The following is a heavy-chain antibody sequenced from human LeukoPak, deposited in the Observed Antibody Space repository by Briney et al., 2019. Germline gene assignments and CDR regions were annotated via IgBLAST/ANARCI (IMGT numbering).Heavy chain of an antibody. D-gene: IGHD7-27*01. J-gene: IGHJ4*02. CDR1: GGSVSSGSYY. CDR3: ARVRTGDIDY. Sequence: SETLSLTCTVSGGSVSSGSYYWGWIRQPPGKGLEWIGYIYYSGSTNYNPSLKSRVTISVDTSKNQFSLKLSSVTAADTAVYYCARVRTGDIDYWGQGTLVTVSS. CDR2: IYYSGST. V-gene: IGHV4-61*01.